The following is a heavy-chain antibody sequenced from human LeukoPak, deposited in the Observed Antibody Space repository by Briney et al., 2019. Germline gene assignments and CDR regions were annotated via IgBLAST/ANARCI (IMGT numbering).Heavy chain of an antibody. D-gene: IGHD6-19*01. Sequence: KWSGPTLVKPTQTLTLTCTFSGFSLSTSGVGVGWIRQPPGKALEWLALIYWDDDKRYSPSLKSRLTITKDTSKNQVVLTMTNMDPVDTATYYCAQTQWLVFGFDYWGQGTLVTVSS. J-gene: IGHJ4*02. CDR1: GFSLSTSGVG. CDR3: AQTQWLVFGFDY. CDR2: IYWDDDK. V-gene: IGHV2-5*02.